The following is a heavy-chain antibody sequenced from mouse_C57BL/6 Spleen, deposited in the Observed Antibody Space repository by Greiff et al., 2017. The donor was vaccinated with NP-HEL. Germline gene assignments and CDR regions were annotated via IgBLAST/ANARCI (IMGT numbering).Heavy chain of an antibody. D-gene: IGHD1-1*01. J-gene: IGHJ3*01. CDR1: GYTFTSYW. Sequence: VQLQQPGAELVKPGASVKLSCKASGYTFTSYWMHWVKQRPGQGLEWIGMIHPNSGSTNYNEKFKSKATLTVDKSSSTAYMQLSSLTSEDSAVYYCARAIRYPFAYWGQGTLVTVSA. CDR3: ARAIRYPFAY. V-gene: IGHV1-64*01. CDR2: IHPNSGST.